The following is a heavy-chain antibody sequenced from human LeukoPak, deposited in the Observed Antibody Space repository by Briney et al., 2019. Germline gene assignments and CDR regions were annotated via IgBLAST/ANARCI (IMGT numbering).Heavy chain of an antibody. J-gene: IGHJ4*02. CDR3: ARGQRRRYSYGLGGFDY. V-gene: IGHV3-30*03. D-gene: IGHD5-18*01. CDR2: ISYDGSNK. Sequence: GKSLRLSCAASGFTFNNYGMHWVRQAPGKGLEWVAVISYDGSNKYYADSVKGRFTISRDNSKNTLYLQMNSLRAEDTAVYYCARGQRRRYSYGLGGFDYWGQGTPVTVSS. CDR1: GFTFNNYG.